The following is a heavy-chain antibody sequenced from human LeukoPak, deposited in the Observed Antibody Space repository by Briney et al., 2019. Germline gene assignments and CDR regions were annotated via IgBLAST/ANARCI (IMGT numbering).Heavy chain of an antibody. J-gene: IGHJ6*03. V-gene: IGHV3-48*03. CDR3: AKGGQDDILTGYYRDCYYYMDV. CDR2: ISSSGSTI. Sequence: PGGSLRLSCAASGFTFSSYEMNWVRQAPGKGLEWVSYISSSGSTIYYADSVKGRFTISRDNAKNSLYLQMNSLRAEDTAVYYCAKGGQDDILTGYYRDCYYYMDVWGKGTTVTVSS. D-gene: IGHD3-9*01. CDR1: GFTFSSYE.